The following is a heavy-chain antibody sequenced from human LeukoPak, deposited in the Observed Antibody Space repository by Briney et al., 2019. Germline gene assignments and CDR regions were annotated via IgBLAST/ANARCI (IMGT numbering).Heavy chain of an antibody. D-gene: IGHD5-24*01. CDR1: GFTFSSYA. Sequence: EGSLRLSCAASGFTFSSYAMSWVRQAPGKGLEWVSAISGSGGSTYYADSVKGRFTISRDNSKNTLYLQMNSLRAEDTAVYYCAKDPGVGDGYNSASDAFDIWGQGTMVTVSS. CDR3: AKDPGVGDGYNSASDAFDI. V-gene: IGHV3-23*01. CDR2: ISGSGGST. J-gene: IGHJ3*02.